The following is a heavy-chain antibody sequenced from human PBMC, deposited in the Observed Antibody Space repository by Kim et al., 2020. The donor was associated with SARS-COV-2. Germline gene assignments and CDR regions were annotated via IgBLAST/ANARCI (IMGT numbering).Heavy chain of an antibody. V-gene: IGHV1-18*04. CDR2: ISAYNGDT. D-gene: IGHD6-13*01. Sequence: ASVKVSCKASGYTFTNYGISWVRQAPGQGLEWMGWISAYNGDTNYAQKVQGRVTVTTDTSTTTAYMELRSLRSDDTAVYYCARDRTAAGPDYWGQGTLVTVSS. CDR1: GYTFTNYG. CDR3: ARDRTAAGPDY. J-gene: IGHJ4*02.